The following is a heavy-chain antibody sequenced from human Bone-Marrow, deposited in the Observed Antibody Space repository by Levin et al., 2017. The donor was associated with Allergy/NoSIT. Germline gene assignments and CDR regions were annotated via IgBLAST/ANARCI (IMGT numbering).Heavy chain of an antibody. V-gene: IGHV3-30*18. J-gene: IGHJ4*02. CDR2: ISYDGSNK. D-gene: IGHD2-15*01. CDR1: GFTFSSYG. CDR3: AKLTGGYCSGGSCRPYYFDY. Sequence: GGSLRLSCAASGFTFSSYGMHWVRQAPGKGLEWVAVISYDGSNKYYADSVKGRFTISRDNSKNTLYLQMNSLRAEDTAVYYCAKLTGGYCSGGSCRPYYFDYWGQGTLVTVSS.